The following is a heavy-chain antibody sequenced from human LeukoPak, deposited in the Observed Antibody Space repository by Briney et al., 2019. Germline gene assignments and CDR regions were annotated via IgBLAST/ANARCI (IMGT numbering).Heavy chain of an antibody. CDR3: ARGGGDGYNFLVY. J-gene: IGHJ4*02. CDR2: IYYSGST. V-gene: IGHV4-61*01. D-gene: IGHD5-24*01. CDR1: GGSVSSGNYY. Sequence: PSETLSLTCTVSGGSVSSGNYYWRWLRQPPGKGLEWYGYIYYSGSTNCNPSLKGRVTISGDPSKNQFSLKLSSVTAADTAVYYCARGGGDGYNFLVYWGQGKLVTVSS.